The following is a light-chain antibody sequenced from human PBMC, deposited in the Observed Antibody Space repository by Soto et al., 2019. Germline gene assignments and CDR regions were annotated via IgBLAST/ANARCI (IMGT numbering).Light chain of an antibody. Sequence: QSVLTKPASVSGSPGQSITISCTGTSSDVGGYNYVSWYQHHPGKAPKLIIYDVSNRPSGVSIRFSGSKSDNTASLTISGLRPEAKPDNHSSSYTTSNTPQIAFGPGTKATVL. V-gene: IGLV2-14*03. CDR1: SSDVGGYNY. J-gene: IGLJ1*01. CDR2: DVS. CDR3: SSYTTSNTPQIA.